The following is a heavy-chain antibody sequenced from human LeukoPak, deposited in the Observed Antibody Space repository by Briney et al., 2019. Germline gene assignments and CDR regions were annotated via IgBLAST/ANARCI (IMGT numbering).Heavy chain of an antibody. J-gene: IGHJ4*02. D-gene: IGHD1-1*01. CDR1: GFTFDDYA. Sequence: GGSLRLSCAASGFTFDDYAMHWVRQAPGKGLEWVSGISWNSGSIGYADSVKGRFTISRDNAKNSLYLQMNSLRAEDTALYYCAKDIWKWPYGNFDYWGQGTLVTVSS. CDR2: ISWNSGSI. CDR3: AKDIWKWPYGNFDY. V-gene: IGHV3-9*01.